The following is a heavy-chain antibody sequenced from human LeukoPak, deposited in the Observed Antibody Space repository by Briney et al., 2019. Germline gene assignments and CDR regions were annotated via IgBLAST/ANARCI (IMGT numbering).Heavy chain of an antibody. CDR3: ARHTAYRAAFDI. CDR2: IYYTGST. J-gene: IGHJ3*02. D-gene: IGHD1-14*01. CDR1: GGSISRNY. Sequence: SETLSLTCTVSGGSISRNYWNWIRQPPGKGLEWIGYIYYTGSTKYNPSLESRVTVSVDTSKNQFSLRLNSVTAADTAVYYCARHTAYRAAFDIWGQGTLVTVSS. V-gene: IGHV4-59*08.